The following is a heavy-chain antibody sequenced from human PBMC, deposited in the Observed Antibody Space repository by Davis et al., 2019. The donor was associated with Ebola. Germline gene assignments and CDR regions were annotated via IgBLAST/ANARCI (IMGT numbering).Heavy chain of an antibody. CDR1: GFTFSGHT. V-gene: IGHV3-21*01. Sequence: GESLKISCAASGFTFSGHTMNWVRQPPGKGLEWVSSISSSSSYIYYADSVKGRFTISRDNAKDSLFLQMNSLRAEDTAVYYCARDESAGGIDVWGQGTTVTVSS. CDR3: ARDESAGGIDV. D-gene: IGHD3-10*01. CDR2: ISSSSSYI. J-gene: IGHJ6*02.